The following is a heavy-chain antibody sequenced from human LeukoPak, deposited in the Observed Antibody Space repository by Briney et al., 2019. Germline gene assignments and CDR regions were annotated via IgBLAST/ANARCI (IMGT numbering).Heavy chain of an antibody. Sequence: GGSLRLSCAASGFTFSSYAMSWVRQAPGKGLEWVSAISGSGGSTYYADSVKGRSTISRDNSKNTLYLQMNSLRAEDTAVYYCANSPNYGDYIFDYWGQGTLVTVSS. J-gene: IGHJ4*02. CDR3: ANSPNYGDYIFDY. CDR1: GFTFSSYA. V-gene: IGHV3-23*01. CDR2: ISGSGGST. D-gene: IGHD4-17*01.